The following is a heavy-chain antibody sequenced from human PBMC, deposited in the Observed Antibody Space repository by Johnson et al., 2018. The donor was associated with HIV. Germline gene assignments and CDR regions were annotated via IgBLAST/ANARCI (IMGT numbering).Heavy chain of an antibody. CDR2: ISYDGSEK. D-gene: IGHD6-19*01. V-gene: IGHV3-30*14. J-gene: IGHJ3*02. Sequence: QVQLVESGGGVVQPGRSLRLSCAASGFTFSSYAMHWVRQAPGKGLEWVAVISYDGSEKYFADSVKGRFTISRDNSKNTLYLQMNILRAEDTAVYYCAGRSSAWYEDAFDIWGQGTMVTVSS. CDR1: GFTFSSYA. CDR3: AGRSSAWYEDAFDI.